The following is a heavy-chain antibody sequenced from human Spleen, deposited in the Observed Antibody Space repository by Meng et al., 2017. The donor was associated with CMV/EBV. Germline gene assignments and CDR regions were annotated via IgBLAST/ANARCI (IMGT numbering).Heavy chain of an antibody. CDR1: GFTFTNSW. Sequence: ASGFTFTNSWMNWVRQAPGKGLEWVGRIQTIAEGGTTDYIAPVKGRFTISRDDSENTVYLQMNSLKTEDTAVYYCTSGNGKSDCDYWGQGTLVTVSS. V-gene: IGHV3-15*07. CDR2: IQTIAEGGTT. CDR3: TSGNGKSDCDY. J-gene: IGHJ4*02.